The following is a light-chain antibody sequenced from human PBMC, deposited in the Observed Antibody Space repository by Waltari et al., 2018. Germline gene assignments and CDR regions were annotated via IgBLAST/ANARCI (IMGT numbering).Light chain of an antibody. Sequence: QSALTQPAPVAVAPGQSITIPCTGTTSYIGHYVSWYQQHPGRAPNLLLYGDSNRPSGLSDRFSGATSGTTASLAMSGRQAEDKADYYSSISSRSPNSSVFFGGGTKGTVL. CDR1: TSYIGHY. V-gene: IGLV2-14*03. J-gene: IGLJ2*01. CDR2: GDS. CDR3: SISSRSPNSSVF.